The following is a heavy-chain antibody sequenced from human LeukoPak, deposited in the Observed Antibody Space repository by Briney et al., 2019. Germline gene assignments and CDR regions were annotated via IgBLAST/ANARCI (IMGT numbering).Heavy chain of an antibody. Sequence: GGSLRLSCAASGFTFSSYSMNWVRQAPGKGLEWVSSISSSSSYIYYADSVKGRFTISRDNAKNSLYLQMNSLRAEDTAGYYCARDHDRYDSSGYPYWGQGTLVTVSS. CDR1: GFTFSSYS. D-gene: IGHD3-22*01. J-gene: IGHJ4*02. V-gene: IGHV3-21*01. CDR3: ARDHDRYDSSGYPY. CDR2: ISSSSSYI.